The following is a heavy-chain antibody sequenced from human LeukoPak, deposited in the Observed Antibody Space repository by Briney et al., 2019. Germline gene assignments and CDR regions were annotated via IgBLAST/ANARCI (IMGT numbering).Heavy chain of an antibody. V-gene: IGHV1-8*02. J-gene: IGHJ5*02. CDR3: ATEEPTIFGVVIDP. CDR2: MNPNSGNT. Sequence: ASVKVSCKASGYTFTSYDINWVRQATGQGLEWMGWMNPNSGNTGYAQKFQGRVTMTRDTSTSTVYMELSSLRSEDTAVYYCATEEPTIFGVVIDPWGQGTLVTVSS. CDR1: GYTFTSYD. D-gene: IGHD3-3*01.